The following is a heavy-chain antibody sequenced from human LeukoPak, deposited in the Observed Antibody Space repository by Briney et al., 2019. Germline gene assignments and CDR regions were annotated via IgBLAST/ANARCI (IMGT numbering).Heavy chain of an antibody. CDR1: GFSLTTYG. D-gene: IGHD3-10*01. V-gene: IGHV3-33*01. Sequence: PGRSLRLSCAASGFSLTTYGTHWLRQAPGKGLEWVAVIWYDGSRKFYGGSVKGRFTVSRDTSENTMYLQMNTLRVDDTAVYYCARDGGSGIDYWGQGTLVTVSS. CDR3: ARDGGSGIDY. CDR2: IWYDGSRK. J-gene: IGHJ4*02.